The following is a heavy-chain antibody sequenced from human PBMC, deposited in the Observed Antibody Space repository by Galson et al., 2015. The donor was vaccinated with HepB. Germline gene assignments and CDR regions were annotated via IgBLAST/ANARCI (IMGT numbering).Heavy chain of an antibody. J-gene: IGHJ4*02. CDR1: GGSFSGYY. V-gene: IGHV4-34*01. D-gene: IGHD3-10*01. CDR3: ARGPVVRGVIDY. Sequence: SETLSLTCAVYGGSFSGYYWSWIRQPPGKGLEWIGEINHSGSTNYNPSLKSRVTISVDTSKNQFSLKLSSVTAADTAVYYCARGPVVRGVIDYWGQGTLVTVSS. CDR2: INHSGST.